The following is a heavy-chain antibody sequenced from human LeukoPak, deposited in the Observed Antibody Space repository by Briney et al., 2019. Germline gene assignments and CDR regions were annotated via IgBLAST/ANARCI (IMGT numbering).Heavy chain of an antibody. CDR3: ARGTSGWVDY. CDR2: IYYSGSR. Sequence: WVRQPPGKGLEWIGNIYYSGSRYYNPSLQSRVTISVDTSNNHLSLKLTSVTAADTAMYYCARGTSGWVDYWGQGTLVTVSS. J-gene: IGHJ4*02. D-gene: IGHD6-19*01. V-gene: IGHV4-39*02.